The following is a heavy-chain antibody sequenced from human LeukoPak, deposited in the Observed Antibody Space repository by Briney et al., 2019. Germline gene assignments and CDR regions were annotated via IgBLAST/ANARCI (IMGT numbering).Heavy chain of an antibody. CDR3: ARGKKRTGITMVRGAYYYMDV. CDR1: GGSVSSSSYY. V-gene: IGHV4-39*07. Sequence: SETLSLTCTVSGGSVSSSSYYWGWIRQPPGKGLEWIGSIYHSGSTYYNPSLKSRVTISVDTSKNQFSLKLSSVTAADTAVYYCARGKKRTGITMVRGAYYYMDVWGKGTTVTVSS. D-gene: IGHD3-10*01. CDR2: IYHSGST. J-gene: IGHJ6*03.